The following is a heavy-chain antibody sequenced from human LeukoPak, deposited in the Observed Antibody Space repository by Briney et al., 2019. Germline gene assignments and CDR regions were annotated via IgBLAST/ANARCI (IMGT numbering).Heavy chain of an antibody. CDR2: ISYDGSNK. V-gene: IGHV3-30-3*01. D-gene: IGHD1-26*01. J-gene: IGHJ4*02. CDR3: ARDPPYSGSYYFDY. CDR1: GFTFSSYA. Sequence: GRSLRLSWAASGFTFSSYAMHWVRHAPGKGLEWVAVISYDGSNKYYADSVKGRFTISRDNSKNTLYLQMNSLRAEDTAVYYCARDPPYSGSYYFDYWGQGTLVTVSS.